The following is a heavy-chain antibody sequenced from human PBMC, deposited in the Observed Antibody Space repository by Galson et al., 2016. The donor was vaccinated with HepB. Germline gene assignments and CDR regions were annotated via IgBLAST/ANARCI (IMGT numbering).Heavy chain of an antibody. CDR2: INPSGGGT. CDR1: GYTFTGYY. V-gene: IGHV1-2*02. CDR3: ARSGYGAAMACYYFCVAD. J-gene: IGHJ6*02. D-gene: IGHD2-2*01. Sequence: SLRLSCAASGYTFTGYYMHWVRQAPGQGLEWIACINPSGGGTYYAHKMQGMVTITGDTSNSTAYLELSRLRSDDTAVYYCARSGYGAAMACYYFCVADWGQGTMVTVSS.